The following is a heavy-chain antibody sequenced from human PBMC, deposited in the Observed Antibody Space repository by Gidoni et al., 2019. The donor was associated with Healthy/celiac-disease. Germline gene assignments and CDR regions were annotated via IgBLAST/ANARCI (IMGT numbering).Heavy chain of an antibody. D-gene: IGHD5-12*01. CDR3: AATGVMATIFRCY. V-gene: IGHV3-23*04. Sequence: EGRVVEAGGGLEQPGGGLRIPCEDPGLTFSSFAMSWVRQAPGQGLVWLSAISASCGPTYYADAVNARFTISRDNSQHTLYLQMNSLSAEYTAVYYCAATGVMATIFRCYWGQGTLVTVSS. CDR2: ISASCGPT. J-gene: IGHJ4*02. CDR1: GLTFSSFA.